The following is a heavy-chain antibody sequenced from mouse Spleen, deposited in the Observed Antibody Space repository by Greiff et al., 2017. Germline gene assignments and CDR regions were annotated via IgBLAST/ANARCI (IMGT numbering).Heavy chain of an antibody. CDR1: GYSFTSYY. D-gene: IGHD2-14*01. J-gene: IGHJ1*01. CDR2: IYPGSGNT. V-gene: IGHV1-66*01. Sequence: QVQLQQSGPELVKPGASVKISCKASGYSFTSYYIHWVKQRPGQGLEWIGWIYPGSGNTKYNEKFKGKATLTADTSSSTAYMQLSSLTSEDSAVYYCARGDYRYPWYFDVWGAGTTVTVSS. CDR3: ARGDYRYPWYFDV.